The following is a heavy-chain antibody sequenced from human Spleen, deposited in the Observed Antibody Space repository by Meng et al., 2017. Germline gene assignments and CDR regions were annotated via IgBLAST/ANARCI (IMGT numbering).Heavy chain of an antibody. D-gene: IGHD2-15*01. V-gene: IGHV3-11*06. Sequence: QVQLVESGGGLVTPGGSLRLSCAASGFTFSVYYMSWIRQAPGKGLEWVASIGSGGSGTHYADSVRGRFTISRDTSRNTLYLQMSSLRVDDTALYHCARDRGRDFSGLDYWGQGTLVTVSS. J-gene: IGHJ4*02. CDR2: IGSGGSGT. CDR1: GFTFSVYY. CDR3: ARDRGRDFSGLDY.